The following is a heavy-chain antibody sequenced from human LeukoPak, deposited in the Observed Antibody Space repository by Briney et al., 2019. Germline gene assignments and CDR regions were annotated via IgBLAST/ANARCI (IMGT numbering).Heavy chain of an antibody. J-gene: IGHJ4*02. D-gene: IGHD4-17*01. V-gene: IGHV3-30-3*01. Sequence: PGRSLRLSCAASGFTFSSYAMHWVRQAPGKGLEWVAVISYDGSNKYYADPVKGRFTISRDNSKNTLYLQMNSLRAEDTAVYYCARDLLRGTVTTGYFDYWGQGTLVTVSS. CDR2: ISYDGSNK. CDR1: GFTFSSYA. CDR3: ARDLLRGTVTTGYFDY.